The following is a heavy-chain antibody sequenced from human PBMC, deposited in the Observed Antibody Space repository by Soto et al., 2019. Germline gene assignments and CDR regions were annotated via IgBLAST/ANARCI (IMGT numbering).Heavy chain of an antibody. V-gene: IGHV3-53*02. Sequence: EVQLVETGGGLIQPGGSLRLSCAASGFTVSSNYMSWVRQAPGKGLEWVSLIYSGGSTYYADSVKGRFTISRDNSKNTLYLQMNSLRAEDTAVYYCARERAPGSYYNSYGMDVWGQGTTVTVSS. D-gene: IGHD3-10*01. CDR1: GFTVSSNY. CDR3: ARERAPGSYYNSYGMDV. J-gene: IGHJ6*02. CDR2: IYSGGST.